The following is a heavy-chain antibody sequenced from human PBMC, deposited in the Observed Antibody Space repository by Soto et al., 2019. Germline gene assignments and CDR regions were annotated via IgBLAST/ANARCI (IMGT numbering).Heavy chain of an antibody. CDR2: INHSGST. J-gene: IGHJ4*02. CDR1: GGPFSVYY. D-gene: IGHD3-10*01. Sequence: PSETLSLTCAVYGGPFSVYYWSWIRQPPGKGLEWLGEINHSGSTNYNPSLKSRVAISVDTSKNQFALKLSSVTAADTAVYYCSRGPPSGAMVRGVIRFFDYWGQGALVTVS. V-gene: IGHV4-34*01. CDR3: SRGPPSGAMVRGVIRFFDY.